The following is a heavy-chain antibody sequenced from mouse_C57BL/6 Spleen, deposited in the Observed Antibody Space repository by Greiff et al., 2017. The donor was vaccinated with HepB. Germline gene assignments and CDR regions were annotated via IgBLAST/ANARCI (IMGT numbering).Heavy chain of an antibody. CDR3: ASNGYLYAMDY. Sequence: EVKLMESGPGLVKPSQSLSLTCSVTGYSITSGYYWNWIRQFPGNKLEWMGYISYDGSNNYNPSLKNRISITRDTSKNQFFLKLNSVTTEDTATYYCASNGYLYAMDYWGQGTSVTVSS. CDR1: GYSITSGYY. D-gene: IGHD2-2*01. J-gene: IGHJ4*01. V-gene: IGHV3-6*01. CDR2: ISYDGSN.